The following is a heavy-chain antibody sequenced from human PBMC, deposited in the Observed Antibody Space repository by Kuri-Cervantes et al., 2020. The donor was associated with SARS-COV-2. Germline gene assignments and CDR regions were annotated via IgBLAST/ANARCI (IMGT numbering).Heavy chain of an antibody. Sequence: GESLKISCAASGFTFSSYSMNWVRQAPGKGLEWVSYISSSSSTIYYADSVKGRFTISRDNAKNSLYVQMNSLRAEDTAVYYCARRGGYLPPDAFDIWGQGTVVTVSS. CDR2: ISSSSSTI. CDR1: GFTFSSYS. D-gene: IGHD3-16*02. CDR3: ARRGGYLPPDAFDI. J-gene: IGHJ3*02. V-gene: IGHV3-48*01.